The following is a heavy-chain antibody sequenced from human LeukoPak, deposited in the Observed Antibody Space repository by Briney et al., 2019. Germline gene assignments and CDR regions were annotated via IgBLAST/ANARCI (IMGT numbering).Heavy chain of an antibody. CDR1: GFTDSNNY. J-gene: IGHJ6*03. V-gene: IGHV3-66*02. CDR2: IYSGGST. CDR3: EGNCSSTSCYNYYYMDV. D-gene: IGHD2-2*02. Sequence: PGGSLRLSCAASGFTDSNNYMSWVRQAPGKGLEWVSVIYSGGSTYYADSVKGRFTISRDNSKNTLYLQMNSLRAEDTAVYYCEGNCSSTSCYNYYYMDVWGKGTTVTVSS.